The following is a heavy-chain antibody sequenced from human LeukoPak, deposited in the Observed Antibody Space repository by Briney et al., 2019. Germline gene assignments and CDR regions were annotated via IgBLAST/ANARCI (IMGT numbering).Heavy chain of an antibody. Sequence: ASVKVSCKVSGYTLSELSMHWVRQAPGKGLEWMRGFDPKDGETIYAQKFQGRVTMTEDTSTDTAYMELSSLRSEDTAVYYCATDLKGLVYWGQGTLVTVSS. V-gene: IGHV1-24*01. D-gene: IGHD6-19*01. CDR2: FDPKDGET. CDR3: ATDLKGLVY. J-gene: IGHJ4*02. CDR1: GYTLSELS.